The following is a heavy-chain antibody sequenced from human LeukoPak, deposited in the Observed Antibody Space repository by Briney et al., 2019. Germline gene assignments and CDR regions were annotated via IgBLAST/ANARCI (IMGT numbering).Heavy chain of an antibody. CDR2: IYYSGST. J-gene: IGHJ4*02. CDR1: GVSISSYY. D-gene: IGHD2-2*01. V-gene: IGHV4-59*01. CDR3: ARGGRVVPAAMLDY. Sequence: PSETLSLTCTVSGVSISSYYWSWIRQPPGKGLEWIGYIYYSGSTNYNPSLKSRVTISVDTSKNQFSLKLSSVTAADTAVYYCARGGRVVPAAMLDYWAREPWSPSPQ.